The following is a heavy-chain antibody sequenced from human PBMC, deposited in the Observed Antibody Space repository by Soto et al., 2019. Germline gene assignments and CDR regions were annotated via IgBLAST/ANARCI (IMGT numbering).Heavy chain of an antibody. Sequence: GGSLRLSCAASGFTFSNYGMHWVRQAPGKGLEWVAYMSYDETFKYYLDSVKGRFTISRDISKNLLFLQMNSLRVEDTAVYYCAKDRGYSYGILDYWGQGTLVTVSS. D-gene: IGHD5-18*01. CDR3: AKDRGYSYGILDY. J-gene: IGHJ4*02. V-gene: IGHV3-30*18. CDR1: GFTFSNYG. CDR2: MSYDETFK.